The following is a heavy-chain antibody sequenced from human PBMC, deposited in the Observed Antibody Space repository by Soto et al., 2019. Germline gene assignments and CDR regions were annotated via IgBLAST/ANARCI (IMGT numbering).Heavy chain of an antibody. V-gene: IGHV1-69*13. CDR1: GGTFSSYA. J-gene: IGHJ4*02. CDR2: IIPIFGTA. D-gene: IGHD5-12*01. CDR3: ARAGEMATAGSTTSPYRFDY. Sequence: ASVKVSCKASGGTFSSYAISWVRQAPGQGLEWMGGIIPIFGTANYAQKFQGRVTITADESTSTAYMELSSLRSEDTAVYYCARAGEMATAGSTTSPYRFDYWGQGTLVTVPQ.